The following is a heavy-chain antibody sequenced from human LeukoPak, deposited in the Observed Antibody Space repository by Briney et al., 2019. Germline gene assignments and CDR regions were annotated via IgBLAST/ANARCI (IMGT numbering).Heavy chain of an antibody. CDR2: IYYSGST. Sequence: SETLSLTCTVSGDSISSSTYYWGWIRQPPGKGLEWIGSIYYSGSTYYNPSLKSRVTISVDTSKNQFSLKLSSVTAADTAVYYCARRRDDLSYFDSWGQGTLVTVSS. J-gene: IGHJ4*02. V-gene: IGHV4-39*01. CDR3: ARRRDDLSYFDS. CDR1: GDSISSSTYY.